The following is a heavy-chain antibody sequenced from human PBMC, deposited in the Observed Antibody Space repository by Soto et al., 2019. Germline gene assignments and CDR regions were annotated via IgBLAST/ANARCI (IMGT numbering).Heavy chain of an antibody. D-gene: IGHD2-8*01. CDR1: GFTFSSYS. CDR3: ARDSQLMVYAIHDAFDI. V-gene: IGHV3-48*02. J-gene: IGHJ3*02. CDR2: ISSSSSTI. Sequence: GGSLRLSCAASGFTFSSYSMNWVRQAPGKGLEWVSYISSSSSTIYYADSVKGRFTISRDNAKNSLYLQMNSLRDEDTAVYYCARDSQLMVYAIHDAFDIWGQGTMVTVSS.